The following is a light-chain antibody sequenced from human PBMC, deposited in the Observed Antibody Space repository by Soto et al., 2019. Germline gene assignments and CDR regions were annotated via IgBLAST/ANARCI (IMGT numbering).Light chain of an antibody. J-gene: IGKJ4*01. V-gene: IGKV3-20*01. Sequence: EIVLTQSPGTLSLSPGERATLSCWASQSVSTILPWYHQRTGQPPRLLIYGPSSRAPGIPDRFSGSWSGTDFTLTISRLEPEDFALYYCKQYGNSPPLTVGGGTKVEIK. CDR2: GPS. CDR1: QSVSTI. CDR3: KQYGNSPPLT.